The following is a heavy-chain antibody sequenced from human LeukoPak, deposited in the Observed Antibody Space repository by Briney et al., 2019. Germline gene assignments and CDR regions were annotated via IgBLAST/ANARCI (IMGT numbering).Heavy chain of an antibody. CDR3: ASGGRYYDISGYSDF. Sequence: GGSLRLSCAASGFTFSNFWMHWVRQTPDKGLVWISRISRDGTTTYYADSVRGRFTISRDNAKNTLYLHMNSLRIEDTAVYFCASGGRYYDISGYSDFWGQGTVVTVSS. CDR1: GFTFSNFW. J-gene: IGHJ4*02. D-gene: IGHD3-22*01. CDR2: ISRDGTTT. V-gene: IGHV3-74*01.